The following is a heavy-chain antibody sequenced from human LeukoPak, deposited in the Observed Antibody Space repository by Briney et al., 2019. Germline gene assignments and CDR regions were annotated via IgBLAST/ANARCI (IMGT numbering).Heavy chain of an antibody. V-gene: IGHV4-34*01. CDR2: IYYSGST. CDR1: GGSFSGYY. CDR3: ARNLAGHFGGFYFDD. J-gene: IGHJ4*02. Sequence: PSETLSLTCAVYGGSFSGYYWGWLRQPPGKLLEWIGTIYYSGSTYYNPSLKSRVTISVDTSKNQFSLKLSSVTAADTAVYYCARNLAGHFGGFYFDDWGQGTLVPVSS. D-gene: IGHD2-21*01.